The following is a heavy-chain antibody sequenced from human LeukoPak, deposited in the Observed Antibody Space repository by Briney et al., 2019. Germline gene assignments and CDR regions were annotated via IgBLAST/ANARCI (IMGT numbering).Heavy chain of an antibody. D-gene: IGHD5-24*01. CDR1: GYTFTDYY. CDR2: INPNSGGT. V-gene: IGHV1-2*02. CDR3: VRVMATKSLYYFDY. Sequence: GASVTVSCKASGYTFTDYYMHWVRQAPGQGLEWMGWINPNSGGTNYAQRFQGRVTMTRDMSISTAYMELSRLRSDDTAVYYCVRVMATKSLYYFDYWGQGTLVTVSS. J-gene: IGHJ4*02.